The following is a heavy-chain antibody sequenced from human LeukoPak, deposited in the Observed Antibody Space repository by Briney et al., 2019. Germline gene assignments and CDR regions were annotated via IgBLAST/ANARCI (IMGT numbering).Heavy chain of an antibody. D-gene: IGHD3-10*01. Sequence: GASVKVSCKASGGTFSSYAISWVRQAPGQGLEWMGGIIPIFGTANYAQKFQGRVTITADEFTSTAYMEVSSLRSEDTAVYYCVFIMVRERPYWGQGTLVTVSS. J-gene: IGHJ4*02. CDR2: IIPIFGTA. V-gene: IGHV1-69*01. CDR1: GGTFSSYA. CDR3: VFIMVRERPY.